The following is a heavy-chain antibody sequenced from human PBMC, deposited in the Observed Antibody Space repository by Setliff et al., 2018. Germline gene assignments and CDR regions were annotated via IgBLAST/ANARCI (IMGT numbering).Heavy chain of an antibody. J-gene: IGHJ4*02. CDR3: ATRRAARSPLTG. CDR2: ISACNGNT. D-gene: IGHD6-6*01. CDR1: GYTFSSYG. Sequence: ASVKVSCKASGYTFSSYGISWVRQAPGQGLEWMGWISACNGNTNYAQKFQGRVTMTTDTSTSTGYMELRSLRPDDTAVYYCATRRAARSPLTGWGQGTLVTVSS. V-gene: IGHV1-18*01.